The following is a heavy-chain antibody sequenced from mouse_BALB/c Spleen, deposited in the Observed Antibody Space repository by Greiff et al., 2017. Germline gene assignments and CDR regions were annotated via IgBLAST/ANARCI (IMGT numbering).Heavy chain of an antibody. D-gene: IGHD2-1*01. J-gene: IGHJ2*01. CDR2: ISDGGSYT. Sequence: EVHLVESGGGLVKPGGSLKLSCAASGFTFSDYYMYWVRQTPEKRLEWVATISDGGSYTYYPDSVKGRFTISRDNAKNNLYLQMSSLKSEDTAMYYCARDQGYGNHYFDYWGQGTTLTVSS. V-gene: IGHV5-4*02. CDR3: ARDQGYGNHYFDY. CDR1: GFTFSDYY.